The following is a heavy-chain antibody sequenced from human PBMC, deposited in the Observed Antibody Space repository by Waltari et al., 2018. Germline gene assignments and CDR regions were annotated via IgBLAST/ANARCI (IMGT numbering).Heavy chain of an antibody. J-gene: IGHJ4*02. CDR3: AKVRGAYCSSTSCYGGVDY. CDR2: IWYDGSNK. V-gene: IGHV3-33*06. Sequence: QVQLVESGGGVVQPGRSLRLSCAASGFTFSSYGMHWVSKAPGKGLEWVAVIWYDGSNKYYADSVKGRFTISRDNSKNTLYLQMNSLRAEDTAVYYCAKVRGAYCSSTSCYGGVDYWGQGTLVTVSS. CDR1: GFTFSSYG. D-gene: IGHD2-2*01.